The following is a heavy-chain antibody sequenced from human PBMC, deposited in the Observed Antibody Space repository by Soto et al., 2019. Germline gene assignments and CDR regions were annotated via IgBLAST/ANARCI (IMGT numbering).Heavy chain of an antibody. CDR2: IKSKTDGGTT. D-gene: IGHD6-13*01. V-gene: IGHV3-15*07. CDR1: GFTFSNAW. J-gene: IGHJ3*02. Sequence: GGSLRLSCAASGFTFSNAWMNWVRQAPGKGLEWVGRIKSKTDGGTTDYAAPVKGRLTISRDDSKNTLYLQMNSLKTEDTAVYYCTTGWYSSSWFRVGAFDIWGQGTMVTVSS. CDR3: TTGWYSSSWFRVGAFDI.